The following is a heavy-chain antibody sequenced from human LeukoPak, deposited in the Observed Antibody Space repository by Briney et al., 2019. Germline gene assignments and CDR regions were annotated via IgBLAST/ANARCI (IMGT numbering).Heavy chain of an antibody. CDR1: GGSLSSYY. CDR2: INYSGST. CDR3: ARRVGWYDAFDI. V-gene: IGHV4-59*01. D-gene: IGHD6-19*01. J-gene: IGHJ3*02. Sequence: SETLSLTCTVSGGSLSSYYWSWIRQPPGKGLEWIGYINYSGSTNYNPSLKSRVTISVDTSKNQFSLKLSSVTAADTAVFYCARRVGWYDAFDIWGQGTMVTVSS.